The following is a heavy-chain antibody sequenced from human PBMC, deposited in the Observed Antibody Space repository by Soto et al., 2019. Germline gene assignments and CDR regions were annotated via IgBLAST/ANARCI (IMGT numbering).Heavy chain of an antibody. CDR2: ISGSGGST. CDR3: AKVQKRGGFDY. CDR1: GFTFSSYA. V-gene: IGHV3-23*01. D-gene: IGHD3-10*01. Sequence: PGGSLRLSCAASGFTFSSYAMSWVRQAPGKGLEWASGISGSGGSTYYADSVKGRFTISRDNSKNTLYLQMNSLRAEDTALYYCAKVQKRGGFDYWGQGTLVTVSS. J-gene: IGHJ4*02.